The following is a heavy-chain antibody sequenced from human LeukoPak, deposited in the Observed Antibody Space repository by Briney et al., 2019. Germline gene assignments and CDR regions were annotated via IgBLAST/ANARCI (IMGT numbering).Heavy chain of an antibody. CDR3: AKALNDYGDLYYYYGMDV. V-gene: IGHV3-23*01. CDR1: GFTFSSYA. D-gene: IGHD4-17*01. J-gene: IGHJ6*02. CDR2: ISGSGGST. Sequence: GGSLRLSGAVSGFTFSSYAMSWVRQAPGKGLEWVSAISGSGGSTYYADSVKGRFTISRDNSKNTLYLQMNSLRAEDTAVYYCAKALNDYGDLYYYYGMDVWGQGTTVTVSS.